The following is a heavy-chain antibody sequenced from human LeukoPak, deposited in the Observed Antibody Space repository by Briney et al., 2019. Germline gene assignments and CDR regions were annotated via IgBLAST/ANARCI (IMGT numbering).Heavy chain of an antibody. V-gene: IGHV1-8*02. Sequence: GASVKVSCKASGYTFTSYDINWVRQATGQGLEWMGWMNPNSGNTGYAQKFQGRVTMTRDMSTSTVYMELSSLRSEDTAVYYCARDPDPEDRGIQLWLFDYWGQGTLVTVSS. D-gene: IGHD5-18*01. CDR1: GYTFTSYD. CDR3: ARDPDPEDRGIQLWLFDY. CDR2: MNPNSGNT. J-gene: IGHJ4*02.